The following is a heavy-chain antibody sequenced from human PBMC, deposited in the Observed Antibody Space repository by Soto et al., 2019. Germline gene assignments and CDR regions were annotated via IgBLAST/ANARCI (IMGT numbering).Heavy chain of an antibody. CDR1: GFTFSSYE. D-gene: IGHD3-3*01. CDR2: ISSSGSTI. Sequence: LRLSCAASGFTFSSYEMNWVRHAPGKGPEWVSDISSSGSTIYYADSVKGRFTISRDNAKNSLYMQMNSLRAEDTAVYYCARFMYDFWSGYSPFRPSHYYGMDVWGQGTTVTVSS. J-gene: IGHJ6*02. CDR3: ARFMYDFWSGYSPFRPSHYYGMDV. V-gene: IGHV3-48*03.